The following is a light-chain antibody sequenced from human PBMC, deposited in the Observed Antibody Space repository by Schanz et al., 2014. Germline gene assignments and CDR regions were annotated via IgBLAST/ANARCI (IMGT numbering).Light chain of an antibody. Sequence: QSALTQPASVSGSPGQSITISCTGTSSDVGGYNYVSWYQQHPGKAPKLMIYDVSHRPSEISNRFSGSKSANTASLTISGLQAEDEAYYYCSSYTRGTTLVVFGGGTKLTVL. CDR2: DVS. CDR3: SSYTRGTTLVV. V-gene: IGLV2-14*01. CDR1: SSDVGGYNY. J-gene: IGLJ2*01.